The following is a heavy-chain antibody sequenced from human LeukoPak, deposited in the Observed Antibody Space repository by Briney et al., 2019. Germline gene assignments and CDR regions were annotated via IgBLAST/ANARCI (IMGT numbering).Heavy chain of an antibody. CDR2: ISSSSSYI. CDR1: GFTFSIYS. D-gene: IGHD3-3*01. Sequence: PGGSLRLSCAASGFTFSIYSMNWVRQAPGKGLEWVSSISSSSSYIYYADSVKGRFTISRDNAKNSLYLQMNSLRAEDTAVYYCARDGSAIFGVGHDYWGQGTLVTVSS. CDR3: ARDGSAIFGVGHDY. V-gene: IGHV3-21*01. J-gene: IGHJ4*02.